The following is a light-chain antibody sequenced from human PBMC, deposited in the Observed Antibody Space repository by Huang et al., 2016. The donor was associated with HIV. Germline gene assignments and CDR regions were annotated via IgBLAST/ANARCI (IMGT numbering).Light chain of an antibody. CDR2: WAS. CDR3: HQYYATGT. V-gene: IGKV4-1*01. Sequence: DIVMTQSPDSLAVSLGERATINCKSSQSLLYSSNNKNYLAWYQQKPGQPPKLLIYWASTRAAGVPDRISGSGSETDFTLTISSLHAEDVAVYYCHQYYATGTFGQGTKVEI. CDR1: QSLLYSSNNKNY. J-gene: IGKJ1*01.